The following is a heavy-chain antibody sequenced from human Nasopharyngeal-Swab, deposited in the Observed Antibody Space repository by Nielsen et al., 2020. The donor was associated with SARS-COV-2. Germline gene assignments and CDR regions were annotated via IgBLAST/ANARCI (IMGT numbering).Heavy chain of an antibody. CDR2: IYYSGST. V-gene: IGHV4-59*01. D-gene: IGHD6-13*01. J-gene: IGHJ4*02. CDR3: ARLSSWYLRNYYFDY. Sequence: SETLSLTCTVSGCSISSYYWSWIRQPPGKGLEWIGYIYYSGSTNYNPSLKSRVTISVDTSKNQFSLKLSSVTAADTAVYYCARLSSWYLRNYYFDYWGQGTLVTVSS. CDR1: GCSISSYY.